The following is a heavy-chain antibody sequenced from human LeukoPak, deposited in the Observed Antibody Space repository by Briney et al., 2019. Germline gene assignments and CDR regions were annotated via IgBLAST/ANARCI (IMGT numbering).Heavy chain of an antibody. D-gene: IGHD7-27*01. V-gene: IGHV1-46*01. J-gene: IGHJ2*01. Sequence: ASVKVSCKASGYTFTSYFMHWVRQAPGQGPEWMGLINPSGGSTSYAQKFQGRVTMTRDTSTSTVYMELSSLRSEDTAVYYCATYLTGGVWYFDLWGRGTLVTVSS. CDR1: GYTFTSYF. CDR3: ATYLTGGVWYFDL. CDR2: INPSGGST.